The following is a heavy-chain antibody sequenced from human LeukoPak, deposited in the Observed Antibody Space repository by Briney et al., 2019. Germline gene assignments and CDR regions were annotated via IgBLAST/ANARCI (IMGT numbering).Heavy chain of an antibody. V-gene: IGHV1-8*01. Sequence: GASVKVSCKASGYTFTSYDINWVRQATGQGPEWMGWMNPNSGNTGYAQKFQGRVTMTRNTSISTAYVELSSLRSEDTAVYYCARGSRNSYGKFGMDVWGQGTTVTVSS. J-gene: IGHJ6*02. CDR3: ARGSRNSYGKFGMDV. CDR1: GYTFTSYD. CDR2: MNPNSGNT. D-gene: IGHD5-18*01.